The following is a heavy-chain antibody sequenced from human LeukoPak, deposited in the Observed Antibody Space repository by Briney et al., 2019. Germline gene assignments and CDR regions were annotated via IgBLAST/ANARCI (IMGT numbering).Heavy chain of an antibody. CDR1: GFTFSSYA. J-gene: IGHJ4*02. D-gene: IGHD3-10*01. CDR3: AKHFGSGTYYNYLDY. Sequence: PGGSLRLSCAASGFTFSSYAMSWVRQAPGKGLEWVSGITSSGDSTYYADSVKGRFTISRDNSKNILYLQMNSLRAEDTAVYYCAKHFGSGTYYNYLDYWGQGTLVTVSS. CDR2: ITSSGDST. V-gene: IGHV3-23*01.